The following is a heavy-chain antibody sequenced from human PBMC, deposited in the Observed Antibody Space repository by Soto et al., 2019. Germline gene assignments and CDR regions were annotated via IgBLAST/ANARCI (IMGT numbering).Heavy chain of an antibody. CDR3: ARDYSRSGSYAPWLDP. J-gene: IGHJ5*02. V-gene: IGHV3-66*01. CDR1: GHTVTTNS. Sequence: EVQLVESGGGLVRPGGSLRLSCVASGHTVTTNSMAWVRQVAGKGLEWVSVIYVNGNTYYADSVKGRFSISRDSATNSVYLQMNSLRAEDTATYYCARDYSRSGSYAPWLDPVGQGTLVIVSS. D-gene: IGHD3-10*01. CDR2: IYVNGNT.